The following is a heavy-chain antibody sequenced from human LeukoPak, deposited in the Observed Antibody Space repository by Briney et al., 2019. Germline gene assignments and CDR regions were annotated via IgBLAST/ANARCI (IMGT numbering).Heavy chain of an antibody. CDR1: GGSFSGYY. V-gene: IGHV4-34*01. CDR3: ARDKGLYDFWSGYYNPPYYYYGMDV. J-gene: IGHJ6*02. Sequence: PSETLSLTCAVYGGSFSGYYWSWIRQPPGKGLEWIGEINHSGSTNYNPSLKSRVTISVDTSKNQFSLKLSSVTAADTAVYYCARDKGLYDFWSGYYNPPYYYYGMDVWGQGTTVTVSS. CDR2: INHSGST. D-gene: IGHD3-3*01.